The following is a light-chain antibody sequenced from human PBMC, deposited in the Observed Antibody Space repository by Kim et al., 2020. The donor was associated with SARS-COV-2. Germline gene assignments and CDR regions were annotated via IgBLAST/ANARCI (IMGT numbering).Light chain of an antibody. CDR1: SSNIGAGYD. Sequence: QSVLTQPPLVSGAPGQRVTISCTGGSSNIGAGYDVHWYQQLPGTAPKLLIYTNNNRPSGVPDRFSGSKSGTSASLAITGLQAEDEADYFCHSFDSSLSGCVFGGGTQLTVL. V-gene: IGLV1-40*01. CDR3: HSFDSSLSGCV. J-gene: IGLJ3*02. CDR2: TNN.